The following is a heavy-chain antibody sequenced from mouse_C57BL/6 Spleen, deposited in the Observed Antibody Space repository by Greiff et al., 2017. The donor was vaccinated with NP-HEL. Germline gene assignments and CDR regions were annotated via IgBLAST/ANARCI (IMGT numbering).Heavy chain of an antibody. D-gene: IGHD1-1*01. CDR1: GYTFTDYN. Sequence: EVQLQQSGPELVKPGASVKMSCTASGYTFTDYNMHWVKQSHGKSIEWIGYINPNNGGTSYNQKFKGKATLTVNKYSSTAYMELRSLTSEDSAVYYCAKSDYYGSSWGYFDVWGTGTTVTVSS. V-gene: IGHV1-22*01. CDR3: AKSDYYGSSWGYFDV. CDR2: INPNNGGT. J-gene: IGHJ1*03.